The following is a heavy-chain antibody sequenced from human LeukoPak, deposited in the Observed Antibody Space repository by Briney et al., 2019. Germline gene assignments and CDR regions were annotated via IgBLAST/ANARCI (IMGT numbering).Heavy chain of an antibody. J-gene: IGHJ4*02. CDR2: IYYSGST. CDR3: ASESGTTGVYFDS. CDR1: GGSINSYY. V-gene: IGHV4-59*01. Sequence: SETLSLTCTVSGGSINSYYWSWIRQPPGKGLEWIGNIYYSGSTKYNPSLKSRVTISVDTSKNQFSLKLSSVTAADTAVYYCASESGTTGVYFDSWGQGPLGPVSS. D-gene: IGHD1-26*01.